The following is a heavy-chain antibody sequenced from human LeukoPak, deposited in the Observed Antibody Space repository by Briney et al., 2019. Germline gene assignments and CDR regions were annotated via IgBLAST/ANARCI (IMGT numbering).Heavy chain of an antibody. Sequence: SETLSLTCTVSGGSISSYYWSWIRQPPGKGLEWIGYIYYSGSTNYSPSLKSRVTISVDTSKNQFSLKLSSVTAADTAVYYCARERDGYIPDWFDPWGQGTLVTVSS. CDR1: GGSISSYY. CDR2: IYYSGST. CDR3: ARERDGYIPDWFDP. D-gene: IGHD5-24*01. J-gene: IGHJ5*02. V-gene: IGHV4-59*12.